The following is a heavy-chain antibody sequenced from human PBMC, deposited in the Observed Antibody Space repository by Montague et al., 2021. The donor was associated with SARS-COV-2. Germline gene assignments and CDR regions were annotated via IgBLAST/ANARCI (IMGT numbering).Heavy chain of an antibody. CDR1: GFTFSSCE. CDR3: ARSYDILTGYQSQALDY. D-gene: IGHD3-9*01. CDR2: ISSSGSTI. V-gene: IGHV3-48*03. Sequence: SLRLSCAASGFTFSSCEMNWVRQAPGKGLEWVSYISSSGSTIYYADSVKGRFTISRDNAKNSLYLQMNSLRAEDTAVYYCARSYDILTGYQSQALDYWGQGTLVTVSS. J-gene: IGHJ4*02.